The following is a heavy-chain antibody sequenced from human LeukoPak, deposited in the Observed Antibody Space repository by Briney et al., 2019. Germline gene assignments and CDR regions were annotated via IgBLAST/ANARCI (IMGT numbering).Heavy chain of an antibody. V-gene: IGHV4-4*07. CDR1: AGSTSGIY. D-gene: IGHD6-19*01. CDR2: MHNSGST. J-gene: IGHJ4*02. Sequence: SETLSLTCTVSAGSTSGIYWNWNRQPDGKGLEWIGRMHNSGSTHYNPSPKSRIPVSVDTAQHQFTLKLNSLTAADKAVYYCARDDGSGWYHYWGEGTLVTVSS. CDR3: ARDDGSGWYHY.